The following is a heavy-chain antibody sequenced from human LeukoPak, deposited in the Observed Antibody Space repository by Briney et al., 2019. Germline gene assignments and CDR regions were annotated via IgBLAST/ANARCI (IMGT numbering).Heavy chain of an antibody. Sequence: PGGSLRLSCAASGFTFSRYSINWVRQAPGKGLEWVSSISSSSSYIYYAEPVKGRFTVFGDNAKNSLYLQMNSLRVEDTAVYYCARDPINIAIVANGFDYWGQGTLVTVSS. D-gene: IGHD2/OR15-2a*01. V-gene: IGHV3-21*01. J-gene: IGHJ4*02. CDR2: ISSSSSYI. CDR3: ARDPINIAIVANGFDY. CDR1: GFTFSRYS.